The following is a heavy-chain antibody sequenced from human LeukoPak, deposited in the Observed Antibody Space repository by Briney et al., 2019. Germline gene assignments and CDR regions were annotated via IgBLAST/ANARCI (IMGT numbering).Heavy chain of an antibody. Sequence: PSETLSLTCAVSGASISGSGYYWGWIHQPPGMELQWIGNIYHTGSTYYNASLQSRVTISIDTSKNQFSLRLNSVTAADTAMYYCAKSDGYGLIDYWGQGTLVTVSS. D-gene: IGHD2-21*02. J-gene: IGHJ4*02. V-gene: IGHV4-39*01. CDR3: AKSDGYGLIDY. CDR2: IYHTGST. CDR1: GASISGSGYY.